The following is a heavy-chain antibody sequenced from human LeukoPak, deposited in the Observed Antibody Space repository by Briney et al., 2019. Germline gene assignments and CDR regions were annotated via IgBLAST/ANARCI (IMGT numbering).Heavy chain of an antibody. CDR2: IYTSGST. Sequence: SETLSLTCAVYGGSFSGYYWSWIRQPAGKGLEWIGRIYTSGSTNYNPSLKSRVTMSVDTSKNQFSLKLSSVTAADTAVYYCAREDIVVVPAADYYYGMDVWGQGTTVTVSS. D-gene: IGHD2-2*01. J-gene: IGHJ6*02. CDR1: GGSFSGYY. V-gene: IGHV4-4*07. CDR3: AREDIVVVPAADYYYGMDV.